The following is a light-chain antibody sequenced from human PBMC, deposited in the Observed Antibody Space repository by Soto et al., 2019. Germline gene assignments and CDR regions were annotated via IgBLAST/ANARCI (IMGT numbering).Light chain of an antibody. Sequence: EIVSTQSPGTLSLSPGARATLSCRASQSVTSSFLAWYQQKPGQAPRLVIHGASTRATGVPDRFSGSGSGTDFTLTISRLEPEDFAVYYCQQYGSSPMYTFGQGTPLEIK. CDR2: GAS. CDR3: QQYGSSPMYT. J-gene: IGKJ2*01. CDR1: QSVTSSF. V-gene: IGKV3-20*01.